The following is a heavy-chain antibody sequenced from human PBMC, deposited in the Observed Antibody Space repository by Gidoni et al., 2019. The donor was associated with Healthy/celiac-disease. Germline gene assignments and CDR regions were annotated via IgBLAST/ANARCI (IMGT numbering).Heavy chain of an antibody. CDR3: ARVLVVVPAAKRDYGMDV. D-gene: IGHD2-2*01. CDR1: GFTFSSYG. V-gene: IGHV3-33*01. J-gene: IGHJ6*02. CDR2: IWYDGSNK. Sequence: QVQLVESGGGVVQPGRSLRLSCAASGFTFSSYGMHWVRQAPGKGLEWVAVIWYDGSNKYYADSVKGRFTISRDNSKNTLYLQMNSLRAEDTAVYYCARVLVVVPAAKRDYGMDVWGQGTTVTVSS.